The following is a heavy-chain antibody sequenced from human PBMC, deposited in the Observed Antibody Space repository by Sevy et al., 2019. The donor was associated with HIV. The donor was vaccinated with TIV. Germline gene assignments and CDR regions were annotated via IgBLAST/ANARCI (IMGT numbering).Heavy chain of an antibody. D-gene: IGHD2-2*01. CDR1: GFTFSSYS. J-gene: IGHJ3*02. Sequence: GGSLRLSCAASGFTFSSYSMNWVRQAPGKGLEWVSSISGISNYIYYADSVKGRFTMSRDNATNALYLQMNSLGAEHTAIYYCASRGCTLTSCFTADAFDIWGQGTMVTVSS. V-gene: IGHV3-21*01. CDR2: ISGISNYI. CDR3: ASRGCTLTSCFTADAFDI.